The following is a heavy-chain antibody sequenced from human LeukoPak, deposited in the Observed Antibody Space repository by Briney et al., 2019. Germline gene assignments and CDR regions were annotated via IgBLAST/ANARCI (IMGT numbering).Heavy chain of an antibody. CDR2: IKEDGREK. J-gene: IGHJ4*02. Sequence: PGGSLRLSCAASGFTFSSYWMTWVRQAPGKGLEWVGNIKEDGREKYYVDSVKGRFTISRDNAKNLLYLQMNSLRAEDTAVYYCASGWGDGYNWYFDYWGQGTLVTVSS. D-gene: IGHD5-24*01. CDR3: ASGWGDGYNWYFDY. CDR1: GFTFSSYW. V-gene: IGHV3-7*01.